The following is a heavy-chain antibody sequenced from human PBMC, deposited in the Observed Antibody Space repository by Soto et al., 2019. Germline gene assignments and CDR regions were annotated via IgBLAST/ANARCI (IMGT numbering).Heavy chain of an antibody. J-gene: IGHJ4*02. CDR1: GFTFTTYT. CDR2: ILAGGTT. V-gene: IGHV3-23*01. Sequence: EVQLLESGGHLVQPGGSLRLSCAASGFTFTTYTMNWVRQAPGKGLEWVSGILAGGTTYYADSVKGRFTISRDHSQNSVFLQMSSLIDEDTAVYYGAKDRQPDGIWTFDFWGQGPLVTVSS. CDR3: AKDRQPDGIWTFDF. D-gene: IGHD3-9*01.